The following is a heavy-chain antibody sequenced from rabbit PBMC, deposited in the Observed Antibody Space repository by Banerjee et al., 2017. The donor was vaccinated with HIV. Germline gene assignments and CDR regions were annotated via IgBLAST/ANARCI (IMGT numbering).Heavy chain of an antibody. Sequence: EQLVESGGGLVQPGGSLKLSCKASGLDFSSYSMNWVRQAPGKGLEWIGYIDPIFGSTYYASWAKGRFTISKTSSTVDLKMTSLTAADTATYFCARGGDAGTTYWNFNLWGPGTLVTVS. V-gene: IGHV1S21*01. J-gene: IGHJ4*01. CDR3: ARGGDAGTTYWNFNL. D-gene: IGHD8-1*01. CDR2: IDPIFGST. CDR1: GLDFSSYS.